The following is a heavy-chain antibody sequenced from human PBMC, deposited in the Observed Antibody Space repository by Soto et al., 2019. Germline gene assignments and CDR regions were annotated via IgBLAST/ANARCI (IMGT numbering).Heavy chain of an antibody. J-gene: IGHJ4*02. CDR2: ISSSASTI. CDR3: ARGTAPFDY. Sequence: GVLRVSGEVSGFTFSDYYMSWIRQAPGKGLELVSYISSSASTIYYADSVKGRFTLSRDNAKNSLYLQMNSLRAEDTAVYYCARGTAPFDYWGQGTMVTVSS. V-gene: IGHV3-11*01. CDR1: GFTFSDYY.